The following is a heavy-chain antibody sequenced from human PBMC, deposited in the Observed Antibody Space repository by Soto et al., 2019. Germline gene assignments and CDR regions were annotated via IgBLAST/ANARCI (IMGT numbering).Heavy chain of an antibody. J-gene: IGHJ2*01. Sequence: QLQLQESGPGLVKPSETLSLTCTVSGGSISSSSYYWGWIRQPPGKGLEWIGSIYYSGSTYYNPSLKSRLTISVDTSHNQFPLQLGSVTAADTALYYCARRNYDFWSGFNWYFDLWGRGTLVPVSS. CDR3: ARRNYDFWSGFNWYFDL. D-gene: IGHD3-3*01. V-gene: IGHV4-39*01. CDR2: IYYSGST. CDR1: GGSISSSSYY.